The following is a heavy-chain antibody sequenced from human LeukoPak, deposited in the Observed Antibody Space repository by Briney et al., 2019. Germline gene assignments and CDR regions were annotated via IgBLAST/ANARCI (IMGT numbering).Heavy chain of an antibody. CDR3: ARGYTGYFP. D-gene: IGHD3-9*01. J-gene: IGHJ5*02. V-gene: IGHV3-7*03. CDR2: IKTDGSEK. Sequence: PGGSLRLSCEASGFIFGSYSMNWVRQAPGKGLEWVANIKTDGSEKYYVDSVKGRFTISRDNAKNSLYLQMNSLRAEDTAVYYCARGYTGYFPWGQGTLVIVSS. CDR1: GFIFGSYS.